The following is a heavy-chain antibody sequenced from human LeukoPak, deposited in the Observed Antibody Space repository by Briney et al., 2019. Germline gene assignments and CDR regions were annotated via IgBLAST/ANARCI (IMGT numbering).Heavy chain of an antibody. D-gene: IGHD3-10*01. CDR3: ARLVDYGSGSYQPHYFQH. CDR2: IHRDGRT. J-gene: IGHJ1*01. Sequence: SETLSLTCAVSGVSISSSEWWIWVRQPPGQGLEWIGEIHRDGRTRYNPSLKSRVTMSIDNSKNQFSLKVSSVTAADTAVYYCARLVDYGSGSYQPHYFQHWGQGTLVTVSS. V-gene: IGHV4-4*02. CDR1: GVSISSSEW.